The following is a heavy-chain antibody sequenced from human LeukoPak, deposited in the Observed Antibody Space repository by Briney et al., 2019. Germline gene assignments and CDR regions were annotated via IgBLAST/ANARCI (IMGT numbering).Heavy chain of an antibody. Sequence: GGSLRLSCAASGFTFNNYAMSWVRQAPGKGLEWVSAILGSGRSAYYAGSVKGRFTISRDNSKNSLFLQMNSLRVEDRALYYCSKWGDYDVLTGYYDSDFWGQGTLVTVSA. CDR1: GFTFNNYA. CDR3: SKWGDYDVLTGYYDSDF. D-gene: IGHD3-9*01. J-gene: IGHJ4*02. V-gene: IGHV3-23*01. CDR2: ILGSGRSA.